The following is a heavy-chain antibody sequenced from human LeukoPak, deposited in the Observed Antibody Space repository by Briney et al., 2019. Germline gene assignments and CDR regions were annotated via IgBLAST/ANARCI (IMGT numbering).Heavy chain of an antibody. D-gene: IGHD3-3*01. V-gene: IGHV3-23*01. Sequence: GGSLRLSCAASGFTFSSYTMSWVRQAPGKGLEWVSTITTSDGNTYYADSVKGRFTVSRDNSKNTLFLQMNSLRAEDTAVYYCAKEGEYYDFWSGYYFHFDYWGQGTLVTVSS. CDR3: AKEGEYYDFWSGYYFHFDY. J-gene: IGHJ4*02. CDR1: GFTFSSYT. CDR2: ITTSDGNT.